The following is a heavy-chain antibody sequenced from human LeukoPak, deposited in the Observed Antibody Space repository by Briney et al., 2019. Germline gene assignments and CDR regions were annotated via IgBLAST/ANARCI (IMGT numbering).Heavy chain of an antibody. J-gene: IGHJ4*02. CDR1: GFTFTNYA. D-gene: IGHD3-22*01. V-gene: IGHV3-23*01. Sequence: GGSLRLSYAASGFTFTNYAMSWVRQAPGKGLDWVSALSASGGMTYSADSVKGRFTISRDNSKNTLYLQMNSLRAEDSAVYYCAKGPFSYYDASGYNYFDSWGQGTLVTVSS. CDR2: LSASGGMT. CDR3: AKGPFSYYDASGYNYFDS.